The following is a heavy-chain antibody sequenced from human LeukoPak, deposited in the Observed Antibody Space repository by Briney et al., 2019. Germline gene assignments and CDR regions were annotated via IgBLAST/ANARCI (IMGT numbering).Heavy chain of an antibody. CDR2: IYTSGST. V-gene: IGHV4-4*07. D-gene: IGHD2-2*01. J-gene: IGHJ5*02. CDR1: GGSISSYY. CDR3: ARRRCSSTSCYAYRVVVNWFDP. Sequence: SETLSLTCTVSGGSISSYYWSWIRQPAGKGLEWIGRIYTSGSTNYNPSLKSRVTMSVDTSKNQFSLKLSSVTAADTAVYYCARRRCSSTSCYAYRVVVNWFDPWGQGTLVTVSS.